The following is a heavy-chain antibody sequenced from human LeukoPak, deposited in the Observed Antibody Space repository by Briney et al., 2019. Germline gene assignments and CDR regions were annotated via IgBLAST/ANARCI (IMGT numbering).Heavy chain of an antibody. CDR2: ISSSSSTI. D-gene: IGHD5-12*01. CDR1: GFTFSSYS. CDR3: AKRIPTMGNYFDY. Sequence: PGGSLRLSCAASGFTFSSYSMNWVRQAPGKGLEWVSYISSSSSTIYYADSVKGRFTISRDNAKNSLYLQMNSLRAEDTAVYYCAKRIPTMGNYFDYWGQGTLVTVSS. J-gene: IGHJ4*02. V-gene: IGHV3-48*01.